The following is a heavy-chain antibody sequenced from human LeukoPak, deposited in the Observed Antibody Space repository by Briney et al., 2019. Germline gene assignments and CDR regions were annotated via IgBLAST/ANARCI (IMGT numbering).Heavy chain of an antibody. V-gene: IGHV1-18*01. CDR2: ISAYNGNT. D-gene: IGHD5-18*01. CDR1: GYTFTSYG. J-gene: IGHJ4*02. CDR3: ARAPDIAMVPTGPY. Sequence: ASVKVSCKASGYTFTSYGISWVRQAPGQGLEWMGRISAYNGNTNYAQKLQGRVTMTTDTSTSTAYMELRSLRSDDTAVYYCARAPDIAMVPTGPYWGQGTLVTASS.